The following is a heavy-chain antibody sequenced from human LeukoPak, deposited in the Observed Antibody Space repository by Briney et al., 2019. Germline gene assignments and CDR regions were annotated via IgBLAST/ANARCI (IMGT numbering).Heavy chain of an antibody. CDR1: GFTFSSCW. CDR3: ARLMGERSLFDY. V-gene: IGHV3-7*02. Sequence: GGSLRLSCAASGFTFSSCWMTWVRQAPGKGLEWVANIKQDGNEKYYVDSVKGRFSISRDNPKNSVYLQMNSLRAEDTAVYYCARLMGERSLFDYWGQGVLVTVSS. D-gene: IGHD1-26*01. CDR2: IKQDGNEK. J-gene: IGHJ4*02.